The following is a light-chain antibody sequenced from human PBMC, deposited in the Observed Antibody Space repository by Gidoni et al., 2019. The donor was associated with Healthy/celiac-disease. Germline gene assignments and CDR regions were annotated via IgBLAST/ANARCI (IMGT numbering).Light chain of an antibody. Sequence: MTQSPATLSVSPGERATLSCRASQSVSSNLAWYQQKPGQAPRLLIYGASTRATGIPARFSGSGSGTEFTLTISSLQSEDFAVYYCQQYNNWPPYTVGQGTKLEIK. J-gene: IGKJ2*01. CDR3: QQYNNWPPYT. CDR2: GAS. CDR1: QSVSSN. V-gene: IGKV3-15*01.